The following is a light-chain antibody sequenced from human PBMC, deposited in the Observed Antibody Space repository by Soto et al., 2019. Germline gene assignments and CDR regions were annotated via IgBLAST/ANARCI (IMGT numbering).Light chain of an antibody. CDR2: DVT. CDR1: SSDVGGYNY. V-gene: IGLV2-11*01. CDR3: CSYAGSYIYV. Sequence: QSAVTQPRSVSGSPGQSVSISCTGTSSDVGGYNYVSWYQHHPGKAPTVMIYDVTKRPSGVPDRFSGSKSGNTASLTISGLHAEDEADYYCCSYAGSYIYVFGTGTKLTVL. J-gene: IGLJ1*01.